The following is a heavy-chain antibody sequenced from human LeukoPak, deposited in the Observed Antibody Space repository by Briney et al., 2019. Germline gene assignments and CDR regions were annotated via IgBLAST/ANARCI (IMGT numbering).Heavy chain of an antibody. J-gene: IGHJ3*02. D-gene: IGHD3-22*01. CDR2: INPSGGST. V-gene: IGHV1-46*01. Sequence: ASVKVSCKASGYTFTSYYMHWVRQAPGQGLEWMGIINPSGGSTSYAQKFQGRVTMTRDMSTSTVYMELSSLRSEDTAVYYCATSLGYYNAFDIWGQGTMVTVSS. CDR3: ATSLGYYNAFDI. CDR1: GYTFTSYY.